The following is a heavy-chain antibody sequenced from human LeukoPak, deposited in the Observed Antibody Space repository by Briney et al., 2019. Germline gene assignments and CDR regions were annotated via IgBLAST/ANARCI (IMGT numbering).Heavy chain of an antibody. CDR2: ISSSSYI. CDR1: GFGFSSDI. Sequence: GGPLKLSCKAAGFGFSSDIGSWGRQATGKGLEWVSSISSSSYIYYADSVKGRFTISRDNAKNSLYLQMSSLRAEDTAVYYCARESDGLFDYWGQGTLVTVSS. J-gene: IGHJ4*02. D-gene: IGHD5-24*01. V-gene: IGHV3-21*01. CDR3: ARESDGLFDY.